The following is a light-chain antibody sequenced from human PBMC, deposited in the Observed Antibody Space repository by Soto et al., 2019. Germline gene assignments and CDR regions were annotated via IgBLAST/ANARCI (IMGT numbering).Light chain of an antibody. J-gene: IGKJ4*01. V-gene: IGKV3-20*01. CDR2: GAS. CDR3: QQYGRSST. CDR1: QSISTNY. Sequence: EIVLTQSPGTLSLSPGERATLSCRATQSISTNYLAWYQQKPGQAPRLLIYGASSRATGIPDRFSGGGSGTDFTLTISRLEPEDFAVYYCQQYGRSSTFGGGTKVEIK.